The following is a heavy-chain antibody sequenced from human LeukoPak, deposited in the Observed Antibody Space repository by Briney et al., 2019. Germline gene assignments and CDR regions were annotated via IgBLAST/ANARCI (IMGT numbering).Heavy chain of an antibody. CDR1: GGSISSGGYY. J-gene: IGHJ4*02. V-gene: IGHV4-31*03. Sequence: PSETLSLTCTVSGGSISSGGYYWSWIRQHPGKGLEWIGYIYYSGSTYYNPSLKSRVTISVDTSKNQFSLKLSSVTAADTAVYYCAREWDSSGYSYYFDYWGQGTLVTVSS. D-gene: IGHD3-22*01. CDR2: IYYSGST. CDR3: AREWDSSGYSYYFDY.